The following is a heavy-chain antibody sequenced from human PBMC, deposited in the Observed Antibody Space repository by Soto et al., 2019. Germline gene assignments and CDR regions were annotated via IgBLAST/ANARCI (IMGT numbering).Heavy chain of an antibody. Sequence: QVQLVQSGAEVKKPGASVKVSCKGSGYTFTSYHSNWVRQATGQVLEWMGWMNPNSGNTGYAQTLQGRVTMTWDTSISTAYMELSSLRFEDTAMYYCARGHISSTKNWLDPWGQGTLVTVAS. D-gene: IGHD6-6*01. J-gene: IGHJ5*02. CDR1: GYTFTSYH. V-gene: IGHV1-8*01. CDR3: ARGHISSTKNWLDP. CDR2: MNPNSGNT.